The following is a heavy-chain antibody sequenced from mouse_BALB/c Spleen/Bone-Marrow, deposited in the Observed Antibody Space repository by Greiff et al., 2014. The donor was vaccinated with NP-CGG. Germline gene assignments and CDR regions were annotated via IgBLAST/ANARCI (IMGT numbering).Heavy chain of an antibody. CDR3: ARDGPYFFDY. CDR1: GFTFSRYG. V-gene: IGHV5-6-3*01. D-gene: IGHD2-10*01. J-gene: IGHJ2*01. Sequence: EVHLVESGGGLVQPGGSLKLSCAASGFTFSRYGMSWVRQTPDKRLELVATINSNGGSTYYPDSVKGRSTISRDNAKNTLYLQMSSLKSEDTAMYYCARDGPYFFDYWGRGTTLTVSS. CDR2: INSNGGST.